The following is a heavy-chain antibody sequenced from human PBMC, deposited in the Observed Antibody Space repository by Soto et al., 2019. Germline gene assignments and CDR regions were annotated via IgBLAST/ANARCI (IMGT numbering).Heavy chain of an antibody. Sequence: PSETLSLTCTVSGGSISSGDYYWSWIRQPPGKGLEWIGYIYYSGSTYYNPSLKSRVTISVDTSKNQFSLKLSSVTAADTAVYYCARDVNVLRFLGWLPGGWFDPWGQGTLVTVSS. CDR3: ARDVNVLRFLGWLPGGWFDP. CDR2: IYYSGST. J-gene: IGHJ5*02. V-gene: IGHV4-30-4*01. D-gene: IGHD3-3*01. CDR1: GGSISSGDYY.